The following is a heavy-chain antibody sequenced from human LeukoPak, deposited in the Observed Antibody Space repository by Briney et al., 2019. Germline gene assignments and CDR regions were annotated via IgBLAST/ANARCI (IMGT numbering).Heavy chain of an antibody. CDR1: GYTLTELS. V-gene: IGHV1-2*02. J-gene: IGHJ3*02. CDR3: ARVNWADAFDI. D-gene: IGHD7-27*01. Sequence: GASVKVSCKVSGYTLTELSMHWVRQAPGQGLEWMGWINPNSGGTNYAQKFQGRVTMTRDTSISTAYMELSRLRSDDTAVYYCARVNWADAFDIWGQGTMVTVSS. CDR2: INPNSGGT.